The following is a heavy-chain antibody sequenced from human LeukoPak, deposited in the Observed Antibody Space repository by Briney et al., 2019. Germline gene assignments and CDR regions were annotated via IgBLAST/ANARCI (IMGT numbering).Heavy chain of an antibody. V-gene: IGHV4-34*01. Sequence: SETLSLTCAVYGGSFSGYYWSWIRQPPGKGLEWIGEINHSGSTNYNPSLKSRVTISVDTSKNQFSLKLSSVTAADTAVYYCARVRTGYWGQGTLVTVSS. D-gene: IGHD7-27*01. CDR3: ARVRTGY. CDR2: INHSGST. J-gene: IGHJ4*02. CDR1: GGSFSGYY.